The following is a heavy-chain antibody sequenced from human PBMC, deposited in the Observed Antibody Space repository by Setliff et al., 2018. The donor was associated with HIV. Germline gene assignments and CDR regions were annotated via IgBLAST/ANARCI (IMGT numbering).Heavy chain of an antibody. D-gene: IGHD3-3*01. CDR1: GGSISSGGYY. CDR2: IYSSGST. J-gene: IGHJ4*02. CDR3: TIPASSLAPN. Sequence: SETLSLTCTVSGGSISSGGYYWSWIRQHPGRGLEWIGYIYSSGSTYNNPSLKSRVSISVDTSNNQISLKLTSVTAADTAVYYCTIPASSLAPNWGRGTQVTVSS. V-gene: IGHV4-31*08.